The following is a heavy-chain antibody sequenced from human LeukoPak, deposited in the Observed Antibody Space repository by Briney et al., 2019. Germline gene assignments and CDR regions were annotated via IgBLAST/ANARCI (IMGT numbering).Heavy chain of an antibody. J-gene: IGHJ4*02. V-gene: IGHV3-15*04. CDR3: TTLLWFGELASGY. CDR1: GFSFSKAR. D-gene: IGHD3-10*01. CDR2: IESKTDGGTT. Sequence: GGSLRLSCSASGFSFSKARMSWVRQAPGEGLEWVGRIESKTDGGTTDYAAPVKGRFTISRDDSQNTLFLQMNSLKTEDTAVYYCTTLLWFGELASGYWGQGTLVTVSS.